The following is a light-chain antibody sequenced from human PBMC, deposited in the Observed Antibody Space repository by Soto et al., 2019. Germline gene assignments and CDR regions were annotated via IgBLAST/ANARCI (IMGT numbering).Light chain of an antibody. CDR3: QQYVSLPLT. V-gene: IGKV3-20*01. CDR1: QSVRGNN. J-gene: IGKJ4*01. Sequence: IVLTHSPGTLSLSPCESVTLSFSASQSVRGNNLVWYQQRPGQAPRLLISNASRRATGIPDRFRGSGSGTDFSLSISRLEPEDSAVYYCQQYVSLPLTFGGGTKVDIK. CDR2: NAS.